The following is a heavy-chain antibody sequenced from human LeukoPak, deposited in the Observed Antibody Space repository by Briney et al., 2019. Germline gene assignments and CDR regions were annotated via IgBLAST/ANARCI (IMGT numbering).Heavy chain of an antibody. V-gene: IGHV3-21*01. CDR3: ARDFRTIFGVVTTAFDY. J-gene: IGHJ4*02. CDR1: GFTFSSYS. CDR2: ISSSSSYI. Sequence: PGGSLRLSCAASGFTFSSYSMNWVRQAPGKGLEWVSSISSSSSYIYYADSVKGRFTISRDNAKNSLYLQMNSLRAEDTAVYYCARDFRTIFGVVTTAFDYWGQGTLVTVSS. D-gene: IGHD3-3*01.